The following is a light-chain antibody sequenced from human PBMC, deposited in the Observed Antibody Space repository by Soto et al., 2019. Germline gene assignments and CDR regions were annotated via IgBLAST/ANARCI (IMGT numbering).Light chain of an antibody. CDR1: SSDVGGYNY. CDR3: SSNAGNVEV. CDR2: EVS. J-gene: IGLJ1*01. V-gene: IGLV2-11*01. Sequence: QSALTQPPSVSGSPGQAVTISCTGTSSDVGGYNYVSWFQQHPGKAPKVMIYEVSKRPSGVPDRFSGSKSGNTASLTISGLQAEDEADYYCSSNAGNVEVFGTGTRSPS.